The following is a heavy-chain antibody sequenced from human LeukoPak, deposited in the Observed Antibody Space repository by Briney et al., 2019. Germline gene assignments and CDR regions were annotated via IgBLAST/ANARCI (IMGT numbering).Heavy chain of an antibody. D-gene: IGHD6-13*01. CDR2: IYYSGST. CDR1: GGSISSYY. J-gene: IGHJ5*02. Sequence: PSETLSLTCTVSGGSISSYYWSWIRQPPGKGLEWIGYIYYSGSTNYNPSLKSRVTISVDTSKNQFSLKLSSVTAADTAEYYCAREISSSRPNWFDPWGQGTLVTVSS. V-gene: IGHV4-59*01. CDR3: AREISSSRPNWFDP.